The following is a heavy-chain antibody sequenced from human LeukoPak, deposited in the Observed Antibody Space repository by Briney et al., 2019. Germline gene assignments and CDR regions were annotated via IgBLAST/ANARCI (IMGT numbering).Heavy chain of an antibody. V-gene: IGHV3-30*02. CDR3: AKDPNTATQFDY. CDR2: IRYDGSNK. Sequence: TGGSLRLSCAASGFTFSSYGMHWVRQAPGKGLEWVAFIRYDGSNKYYADSVKGRFTISRDNSKNTLYLQMNSLRAEDTAVYYCAKDPNTATQFDYWGQGTLVTVSS. D-gene: IGHD5-18*01. J-gene: IGHJ4*02. CDR1: GFTFSSYG.